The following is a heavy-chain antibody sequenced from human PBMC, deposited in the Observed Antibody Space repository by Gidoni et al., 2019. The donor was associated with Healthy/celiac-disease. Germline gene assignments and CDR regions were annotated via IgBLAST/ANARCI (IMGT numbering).Heavy chain of an antibody. CDR3: ARLVAAAGTDY. CDR1: GFTFSSSW. V-gene: IGHV3-74*01. CDR2: INSDGSST. J-gene: IGHJ4*02. Sequence: EVQLVESGGGLVQPGGSLRLSFAASGFTFSSSWMHWVRQAPGKGLVWVSRINSDGSSTSYADSVKGRFTISRDNAKNTLYLQMNSLRAEDTAVYYCARLVAAAGTDYWGQGTLVTVSS. D-gene: IGHD6-13*01.